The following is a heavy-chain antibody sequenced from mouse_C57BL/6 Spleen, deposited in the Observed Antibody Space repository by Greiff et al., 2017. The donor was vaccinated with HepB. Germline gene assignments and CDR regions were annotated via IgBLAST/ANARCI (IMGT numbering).Heavy chain of an antibody. V-gene: IGHV6-6*01. CDR3: TRSTVVSTDYAIDY. D-gene: IGHD1-1*01. J-gene: IGHJ4*01. CDR1: GFTFSDAW. Sequence: EVQRVESGGGLVQPGGSMKLSCAASGFTFSDAWMDWVRQSPEKGLEWVAEIRNKANNHATYYAESVKGRFTISRDDSKSSVYLQMNSLRAEDTGIYYCTRSTVVSTDYAIDYWGQGTSVTVSS. CDR2: IRNKANNHAT.